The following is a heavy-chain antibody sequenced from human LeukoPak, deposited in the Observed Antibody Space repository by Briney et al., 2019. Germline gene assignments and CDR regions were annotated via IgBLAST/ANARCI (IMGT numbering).Heavy chain of an antibody. CDR1: GFTFSSYA. V-gene: IGHV3-66*01. CDR3: AGSLAYCGGDCRLGDY. D-gene: IGHD2-21*02. Sequence: GGSLRLSCAASGFTFSSYAMTWVRQPPGKGLEWVSVMYSVGSTYYADSVKGRFTISRDNSKNTLYLLMNSLRAEDTAVYYCAGSLAYCGGDCRLGDYWGQGTLVTVSS. J-gene: IGHJ4*02. CDR2: MYSVGST.